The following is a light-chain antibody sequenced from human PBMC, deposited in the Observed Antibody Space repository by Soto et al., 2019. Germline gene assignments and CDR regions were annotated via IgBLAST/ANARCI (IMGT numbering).Light chain of an antibody. CDR2: EVN. Sequence: QSVLTQPPPASGSPGESVTISCTGTNTYVGGYNYVSWYQRHPGKAPKLIIYEVNKRPSGVPDRFSGSKSGNTASLTVSGLQAEDEADYYCSSYVNYKSEVFGTGTKVTVL. CDR3: SSYVNYKSEV. V-gene: IGLV2-8*01. CDR1: NTYVGGYNY. J-gene: IGLJ1*01.